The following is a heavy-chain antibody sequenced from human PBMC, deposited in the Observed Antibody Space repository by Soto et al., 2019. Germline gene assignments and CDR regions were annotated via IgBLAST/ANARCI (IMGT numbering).Heavy chain of an antibody. CDR1: GFTFSSYA. V-gene: IGHV3-23*01. Sequence: LRLSCAASGFTFSSYAMSWVRQAPGKGLEWVSAISGSGGSTYYADSVKGRFTISRDNSKNTLYLQMNSLRAEDTAVYYCAKGYLIVAVPAAYFDYWGQGTLVTVSS. D-gene: IGHD2-2*01. CDR3: AKGYLIVAVPAAYFDY. J-gene: IGHJ4*02. CDR2: ISGSGGST.